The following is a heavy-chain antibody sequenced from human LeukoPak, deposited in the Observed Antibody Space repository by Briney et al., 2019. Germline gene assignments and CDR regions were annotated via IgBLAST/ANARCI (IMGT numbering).Heavy chain of an antibody. J-gene: IGHJ4*02. CDR2: INPSGGST. V-gene: IGHV1-46*01. CDR3: ARVGITLGRYYDSSGYDY. D-gene: IGHD3-22*01. Sequence: ASVKVSCKASGYTFTSYYMHWVRQAPGQGLEWMGIINPSGGSTSYAQKFQGRVTMTRDMSTSTVYMELSSLRSEDTAVYYCARVGITLGRYYDSSGYDYWGQGTLVTVSS. CDR1: GYTFTSYY.